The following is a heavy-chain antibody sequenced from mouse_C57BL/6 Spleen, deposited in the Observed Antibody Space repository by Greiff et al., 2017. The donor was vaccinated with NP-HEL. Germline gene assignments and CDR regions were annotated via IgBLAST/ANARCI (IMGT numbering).Heavy chain of an antibody. D-gene: IGHD3-2*02. Sequence: VQLQQSGPELVKPGASVKMSCKASGYTFTDYNMHWVKQSHGKSLEWIGYINPNNGGTSYNQKFKGKATLTVNKSSSTAYMELRSLTSEDSAVYYCARLVDSSGFAWFAYWGQGTLVTVSA. CDR2: INPNNGGT. V-gene: IGHV1-22*01. CDR1: GYTFTDYN. CDR3: ARLVDSSGFAWFAY. J-gene: IGHJ3*01.